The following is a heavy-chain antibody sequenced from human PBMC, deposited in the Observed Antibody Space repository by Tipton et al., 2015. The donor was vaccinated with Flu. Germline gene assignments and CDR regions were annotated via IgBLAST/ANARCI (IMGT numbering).Heavy chain of an antibody. Sequence: SLRLSCAASGFTVSSNYMSWVRQAPGKGLEWVSLIYSGGTTYYAGSVKGRFTISRDNPKNTLYLQMNSLRAEDTAMYYCARDETLWGQGTLVTVSS. CDR3: ARDETL. J-gene: IGHJ4*02. V-gene: IGHV3-53*01. CDR1: GFTVSSNY. CDR2: IYSGGTT.